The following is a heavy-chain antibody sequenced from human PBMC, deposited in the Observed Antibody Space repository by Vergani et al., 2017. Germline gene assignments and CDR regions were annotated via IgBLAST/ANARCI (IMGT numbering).Heavy chain of an antibody. J-gene: IGHJ4*02. Sequence: EVALVQSGPVLRKPGESLKISCKGSEYSFGKYWIGWVRQMPGKGLEWMGIIYPADSDTRYSPSFQGQVTISADKSISTAFLQWDSLKASDTALYYCARHTTYTDSWGQGTLVTVSS. V-gene: IGHV5-51*01. CDR1: EYSFGKYW. CDR2: IYPADSDT. D-gene: IGHD1-1*01. CDR3: ARHTTYTDS.